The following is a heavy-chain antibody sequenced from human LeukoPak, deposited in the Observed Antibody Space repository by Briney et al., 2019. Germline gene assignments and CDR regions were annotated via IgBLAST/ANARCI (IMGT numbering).Heavy chain of an antibody. J-gene: IGHJ4*02. V-gene: IGHV3-9*01. CDR1: GFTFDDYA. CDR3: AKSDDSSGYYPDY. D-gene: IGHD3-22*01. CDR2: ISWNSGSI. Sequence: PGRSLRLSCAASGFTFDDYAMHWVRQAPGKGLEWVSGISWNSGSIGYANSVKGRFTISRDNAKNSLYLQMNSLRAEDTAVYYCAKSDDSSGYYPDYWGQGTLVTVSS.